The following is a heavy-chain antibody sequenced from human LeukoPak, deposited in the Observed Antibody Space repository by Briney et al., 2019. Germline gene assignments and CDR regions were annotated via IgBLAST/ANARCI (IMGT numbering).Heavy chain of an antibody. CDR3: ARGRTVRGVIKFYYYMDV. Sequence: SETLSLTCAVYGGSFSGYYWSWIRQPPGKGLEWIGEINYSGSTNYNPSLKSRVTISVDTSKNQFSLKLSSVTAADTAVYYCARGRTVRGVIKFYYYMDVWGKGTTVTVSS. V-gene: IGHV4-34*01. CDR2: INYSGST. J-gene: IGHJ6*03. D-gene: IGHD3-10*01. CDR1: GGSFSGYY.